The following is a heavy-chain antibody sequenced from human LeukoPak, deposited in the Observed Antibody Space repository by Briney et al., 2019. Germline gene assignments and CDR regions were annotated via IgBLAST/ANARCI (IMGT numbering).Heavy chain of an antibody. D-gene: IGHD4-23*01. CDR3: ARGRPHGNDY. V-gene: IGHV3-74*01. CDR2: IASDGSST. CDR1: GFTFSSYS. Sequence: GGSLRLSCAASGFTFSSYSMNWVRQAPGKGLVWVSRIASDGSSTTYADSVRGRFSISRDNAKNTLYLQMNSLRVEDTAVYYCARGRPHGNDYWGQGTLVTVSS. J-gene: IGHJ4*02.